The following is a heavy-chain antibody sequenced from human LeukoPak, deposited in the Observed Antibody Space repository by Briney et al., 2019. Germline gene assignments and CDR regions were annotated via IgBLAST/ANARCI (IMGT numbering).Heavy chain of an antibody. V-gene: IGHV4-59*12. J-gene: IGHJ1*01. Sequence: SETLSLPCTVSGGALSNYYWSWIRQPPGKGLEWIGYIYYSGSTYYNPSLKSRVTISVDTSKNQFSLKLSSVTAADTAVYYCARSLRRSGPEYFQHWGQGTLVTVSS. CDR1: GGALSNYY. D-gene: IGHD3-3*01. CDR3: ARSLRRSGPEYFQH. CDR2: IYYSGST.